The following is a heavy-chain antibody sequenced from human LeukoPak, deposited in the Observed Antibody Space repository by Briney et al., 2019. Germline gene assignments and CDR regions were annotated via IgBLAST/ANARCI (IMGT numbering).Heavy chain of an antibody. Sequence: PGGSLRLSCAASGFTFSSYWMSWVRQAPGKGLESVANIKQDGSEKYYVDSVKGRFTISRDNAKNSLYLQMNSLRAEDTAVYYCARGSSGYYANWFDPWGQGTLVTVSS. CDR1: GFTFSSYW. V-gene: IGHV3-7*01. D-gene: IGHD3-22*01. CDR2: IKQDGSEK. J-gene: IGHJ5*02. CDR3: ARGSSGYYANWFDP.